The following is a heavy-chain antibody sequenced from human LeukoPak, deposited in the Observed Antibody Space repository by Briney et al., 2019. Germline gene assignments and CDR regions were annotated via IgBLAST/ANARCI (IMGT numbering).Heavy chain of an antibody. CDR3: ARGGGSRDIVVVPAAIWFDP. D-gene: IGHD2-2*02. CDR1: GYTFTSYG. Sequence: ASVKVSCKASGYTFTSYGISWVRQAPGQGLEWMGWISAYNGNTNYAQKLQGRVTMTTDTSTSTAYMELRSLRSDDTAVYYCARGGGSRDIVVVPAAIWFDPWGQGTLVTVTS. J-gene: IGHJ5*02. CDR2: ISAYNGNT. V-gene: IGHV1-18*01.